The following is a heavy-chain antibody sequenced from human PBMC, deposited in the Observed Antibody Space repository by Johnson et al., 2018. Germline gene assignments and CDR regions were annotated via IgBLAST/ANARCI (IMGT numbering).Heavy chain of an antibody. J-gene: IGHJ3*02. Sequence: VQLVQSGAEVKKXGESLKISCKGSGYSFTSYWIGWGRQMPGQGLAWMGIIYTGDSDTGYSPSFQGQVTISADKSISPAYLQWSSLKASDTAMYYCARPIAVAGNDAFDIWGQGTMVTVSS. V-gene: IGHV5-51*03. D-gene: IGHD6-19*01. CDR2: IYTGDSDT. CDR1: GYSFTSYW. CDR3: ARPIAVAGNDAFDI.